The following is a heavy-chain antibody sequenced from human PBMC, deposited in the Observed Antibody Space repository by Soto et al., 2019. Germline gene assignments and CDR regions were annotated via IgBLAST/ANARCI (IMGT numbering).Heavy chain of an antibody. CDR1: GDSVSSNSAA. Sequence: SQTLSLTCAISGDSVSSNSAAWNWIRQSPSRGLEWLGRTYYRSKWYNDYAVSVKSRITINPDTSKNQFSLKLSSVTAADTAVYYCARRLSETYYDILTGYSEGPVDYWGQGTLVTVSS. CDR3: ARRLSETYYDILTGYSEGPVDY. D-gene: IGHD3-9*01. V-gene: IGHV6-1*01. CDR2: TYYRSKWYN. J-gene: IGHJ4*02.